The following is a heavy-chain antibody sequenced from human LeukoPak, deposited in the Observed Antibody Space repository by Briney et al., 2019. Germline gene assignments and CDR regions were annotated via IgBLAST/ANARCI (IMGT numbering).Heavy chain of an antibody. V-gene: IGHV4-59*08. CDR1: GGSISSYY. D-gene: IGHD6-19*01. CDR2: IYYSGST. CDR3: ARQAAVAASDAFDI. Sequence: KTSETLSLTCTVSGGSISSYYWSWIRQSPGKGLEWIGYIYYSGSTNYNPSLKSRVTISVDTSKNQFSLKLSSVTAADTAVYYCARQAAVAASDAFDIWGQGTMVTVSS. J-gene: IGHJ3*02.